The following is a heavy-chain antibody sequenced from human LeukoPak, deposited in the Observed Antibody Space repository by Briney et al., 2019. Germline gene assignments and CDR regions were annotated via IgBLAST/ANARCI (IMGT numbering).Heavy chain of an antibody. CDR1: GFTFDDYA. D-gene: IGHD5-18*01. Sequence: GGSLRLSCAASGFTFDDYAMHWVRQAPGKGLEWVSGIIRNGGSTGYVDSVKGRFTISRDNAKNSLFLQMNSLRAEDTALYYCARGYNYGPFDYWGQGTLVTVSS. CDR3: ARGYNYGPFDY. CDR2: IIRNGGST. J-gene: IGHJ4*02. V-gene: IGHV3-20*04.